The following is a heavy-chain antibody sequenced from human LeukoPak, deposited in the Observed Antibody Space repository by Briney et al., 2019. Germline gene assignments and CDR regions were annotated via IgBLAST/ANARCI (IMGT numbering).Heavy chain of an antibody. CDR2: IIPIFGTA. CDR1: GGTFSSYA. J-gene: IGHJ4*02. D-gene: IGHD3-22*01. CDR3: ARAPFPDSSGYYFRFDY. Sequence: SVKVSCKASGGTFSSYAISWVRQAPGQGLEWMGGIIPIFGTANYAQKFQGRVTITTDESTSTAYVELSSLRSEDTAVYYCARAPFPDSSGYYFRFDYWGQGTLVTVSS. V-gene: IGHV1-69*05.